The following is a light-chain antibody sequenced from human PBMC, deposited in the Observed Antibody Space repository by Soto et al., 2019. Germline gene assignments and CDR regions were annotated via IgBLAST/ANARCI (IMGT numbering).Light chain of an antibody. CDR3: SSYTSSSTLV. Sequence: SALTQPASVSGSPGQSITISCTGTSSDVGGYNFVSWYQQHPGKAPKLMIYDVSNRPSGVSNRFSGSKSDNTASLTISGLQAEDEADYYCSSYTSSSTLVFGGGTKLTVL. CDR2: DVS. V-gene: IGLV2-14*01. J-gene: IGLJ2*01. CDR1: SSDVGGYNF.